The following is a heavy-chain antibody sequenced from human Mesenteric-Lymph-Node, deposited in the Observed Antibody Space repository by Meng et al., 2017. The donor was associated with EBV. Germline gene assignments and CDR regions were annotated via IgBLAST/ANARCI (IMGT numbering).Heavy chain of an antibody. CDR3: ARLDSSGYYTGWFDP. Sequence: QRQLHESGSHLGTPHPALIRTGRDYGGSIRSGGYCWSWIRQPPGQGLEWIGYVYHSGSTYYDPSLKSRVTISVDRSKNQFSLKLSSVTTADTAVYYCARLDSSGYYTGWFDPWGQGTLVTVSS. V-gene: IGHV4-30-2*01. CDR2: VYHSGST. CDR1: GGSIRSGGYC. D-gene: IGHD3-22*01. J-gene: IGHJ5*02.